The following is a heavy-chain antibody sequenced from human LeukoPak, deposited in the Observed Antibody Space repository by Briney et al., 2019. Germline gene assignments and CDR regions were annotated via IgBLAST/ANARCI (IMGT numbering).Heavy chain of an antibody. CDR2: IIPIFGTA. D-gene: IGHD5-18*01. CDR1: GGTFSSYA. J-gene: IGHJ4*02. CDR3: ASKRGYSYGLDY. V-gene: IGHV1-69*13. Sequence: ASVKVSCKASGGTFSSYAISWVRQAPGQGLEWMGGIIPIFGTANYAQKFQGRVTITADESTSTGYMELSSLRSEDTAVCYCASKRGYSYGLDYWGQGTLVTVSS.